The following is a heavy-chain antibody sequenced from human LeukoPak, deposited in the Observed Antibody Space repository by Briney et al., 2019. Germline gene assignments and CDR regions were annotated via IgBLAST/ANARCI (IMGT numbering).Heavy chain of an antibody. CDR1: DGSISSYY. CDR2: IFYRGRT. Sequence: PSETLSPTVTLLDGSISSYYWDWIPRPPGRGLGGIGYIFYRGRTNNKPSLKSRVTLSVDTSKNQLCLNLRSVTAADTAVYYCAREVFGEEGYFDYWGQGTLVTVSS. CDR3: AREVFGEEGYFDY. D-gene: IGHD4-17*01. J-gene: IGHJ4*02. V-gene: IGHV4-59*13.